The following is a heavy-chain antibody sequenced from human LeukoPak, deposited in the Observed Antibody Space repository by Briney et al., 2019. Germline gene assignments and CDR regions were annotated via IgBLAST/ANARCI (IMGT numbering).Heavy chain of an antibody. CDR1: GFTFSGYA. CDR3: ATHDSSAWYVY. V-gene: IGHV3-23*01. CDR2: ISGSGGIT. D-gene: IGHD6-19*01. J-gene: IGHJ4*02. Sequence: GGSLRLSCAASGFTFSGYAMSWVRQAPGKGLEWVSGISGSGGITYYADSVKGRFTISRDNSKNTLYLQMNSLRAEDTAVYYCATHDSSAWYVYWGQGTLVTVSS.